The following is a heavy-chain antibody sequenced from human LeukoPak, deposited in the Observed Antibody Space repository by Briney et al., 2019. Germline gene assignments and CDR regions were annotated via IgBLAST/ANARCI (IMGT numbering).Heavy chain of an antibody. CDR1: GGSFSGYY. CDR3: ARDWVVTMVRGNPQSGDY. Sequence: SETLSLTCAVYGGSFSGYYWSWIRQPPGKGLEWIGEINHSGSTNYNPSLKSRVTISVDTSKNQFSLKPSSVTAADTAVYYCARDWVVTMVRGNPQSGDYWGQGTLVTVSS. CDR2: INHSGST. J-gene: IGHJ4*02. D-gene: IGHD3-10*01. V-gene: IGHV4-34*01.